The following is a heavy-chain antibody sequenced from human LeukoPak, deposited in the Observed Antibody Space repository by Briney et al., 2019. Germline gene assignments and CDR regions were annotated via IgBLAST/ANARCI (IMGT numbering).Heavy chain of an antibody. Sequence: PGGSLRLSCAASGFTFSDHYMDRVRQAPGKGLEWVGRIRNKAKSYTTEYAASVKGRFTISRDDSKNSLYLQMNSLKTEDTAVYYCARVVAAVGSDYFDCWGQGTQVTVSP. D-gene: IGHD6-13*01. CDR1: GFTFSDHY. J-gene: IGHJ4*02. CDR2: IRNKAKSYTT. V-gene: IGHV3-72*01. CDR3: ARVVAAVGSDYFDC.